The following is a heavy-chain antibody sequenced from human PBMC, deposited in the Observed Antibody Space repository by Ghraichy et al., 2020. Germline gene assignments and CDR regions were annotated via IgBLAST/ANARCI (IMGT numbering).Heavy chain of an antibody. J-gene: IGHJ2*01. Sequence: SETLSLTCTVSGVSISSTSYFWCWLRQPPGKGLEWIASVYYSGSASYSPSFASRVTIAADPSENQISLRLDSVTATDTATSYCARHMPTESGGWYLNFDLSGRGPLVTVSS. D-gene: IGHD6-19*01. CDR3: ARHMPTESGGWYLNFDL. CDR2: VYYSGSA. V-gene: IGHV4-39*01. CDR1: GVSISSTSYF.